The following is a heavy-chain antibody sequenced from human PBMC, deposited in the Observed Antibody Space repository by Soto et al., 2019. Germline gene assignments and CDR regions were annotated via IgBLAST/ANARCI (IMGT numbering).Heavy chain of an antibody. J-gene: IGHJ2*01. CDR2: IIPIYGTA. CDR3: ARAGHGYNYWYFDL. Sequence: QVQLVQSGAEVKEPGSSVKVSCKVSGDTFNKYTINWVRQAPGQGLEWMAGIIPIYGTANYAQKFHDRIKVTADESTATASMELNSLTSEDTAIYYCARAGHGYNYWYFDLWGRGTLITVSS. CDR1: GDTFNKYT. D-gene: IGHD5-12*01. V-gene: IGHV1-69*01.